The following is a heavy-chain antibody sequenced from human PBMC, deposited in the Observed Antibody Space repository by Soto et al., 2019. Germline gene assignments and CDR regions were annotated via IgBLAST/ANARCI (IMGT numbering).Heavy chain of an antibody. CDR1: GFTFSFYG. Sequence: QVQLVESGGGVVQPGRSLRLSCAASGFTFSFYGMHWVRQAPGKGLEWVAVIWYDGSNEYHADSVKGRFTISRDNSKITLYLQMNSLRAEDSAVYYCAREEYSSGTGYLQYWGLGTLVTVSS. CDR3: AREEYSSGTGYLQY. D-gene: IGHD6-19*01. J-gene: IGHJ1*01. V-gene: IGHV3-33*01. CDR2: IWYDGSNE.